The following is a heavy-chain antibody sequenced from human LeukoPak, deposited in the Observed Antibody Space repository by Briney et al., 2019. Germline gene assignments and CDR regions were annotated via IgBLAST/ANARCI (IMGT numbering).Heavy chain of an antibody. Sequence: PGRSLRLSYAASGFTFSNYGTHWVRQAPGKGLEWVSFIWYDGSSKYYADSVKGRFTISRDNSKNTLYLQMNSLRAEDTAVYYCARGGPYSSSWSIDCWGQGTLVTVSS. V-gene: IGHV3-33*01. CDR3: ARGGPYSSSWSIDC. D-gene: IGHD6-13*01. J-gene: IGHJ4*02. CDR2: IWYDGSSK. CDR1: GFTFSNYG.